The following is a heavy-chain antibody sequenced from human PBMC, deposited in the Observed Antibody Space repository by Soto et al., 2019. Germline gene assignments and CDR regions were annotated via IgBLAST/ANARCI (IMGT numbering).Heavy chain of an antibody. D-gene: IGHD5-12*01. CDR2: ISGSGGST. Sequence: GSLGPPCAAPGFTLSSQSMKRVRPAPGKGLEWVSAISGSGGSTYYADSVKGRFTVSRDNSKNTLYLQMNSPRAEDTAVYYCAKAARLSGYSGYDPLDYWGQGTLVTVSS. V-gene: IGHV3-23*01. CDR1: GFTLSSQS. CDR3: AKAARLSGYSGYDPLDY. J-gene: IGHJ4*02.